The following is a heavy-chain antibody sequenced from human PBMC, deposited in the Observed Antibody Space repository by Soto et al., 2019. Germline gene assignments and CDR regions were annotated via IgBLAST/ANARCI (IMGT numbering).Heavy chain of an antibody. D-gene: IGHD3-22*01. CDR1: GFTFEDDA. CDR3: VKDARLRMIVVVVPD. V-gene: IGHV3-9*01. Sequence: VQLVESGGGLVQPGRSLSLSCAASGFTFEDDAMHWVRQVPGKGLEWVRGISWNSARIAYADSVKGRFTISRDNAKNSLYLQMNNLRADDTALYYCVKDARLRMIVVVVPDWGQGTLGTVSS. J-gene: IGHJ4*02. CDR2: ISWNSARI.